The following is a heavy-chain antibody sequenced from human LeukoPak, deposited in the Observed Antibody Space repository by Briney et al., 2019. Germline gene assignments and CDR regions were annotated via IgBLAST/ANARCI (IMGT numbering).Heavy chain of an antibody. CDR2: IIPILGIA. V-gene: IGHV1-69*04. CDR3: ARTLYYDGSGYYYPPPQGTPFFDY. Sequence: SVKVSCKASGGTFSSYAISWVRQAPGQGLEWMGRIIPILGIANYAQKFQGRVTITADKSTSTAYMELSSLRSEDTAVYYCARTLYYDGSGYYYPPPQGTPFFDYWGQGTLVTVSS. D-gene: IGHD3-22*01. J-gene: IGHJ4*02. CDR1: GGTFSSYA.